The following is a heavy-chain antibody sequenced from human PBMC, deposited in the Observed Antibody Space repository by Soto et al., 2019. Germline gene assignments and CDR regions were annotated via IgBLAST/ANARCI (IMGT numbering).Heavy chain of an antibody. CDR2: IYYTGNT. D-gene: IGHD1-1*01. CDR1: GGPISSGGTGSY. CDR3: ASGHDAYKVRY. V-gene: IGHV4-31*11. Sequence: QVQLQESGPGLVKPSQTPSLTCAVPGGPISSGGTGSYWTWIRQLPGKGLEWIGYIYYTGNTYYNPSLKSRPTISIDTSENQFSLKLTSVTAADTAVYFCASGHDAYKVRYWGQGTLVTVSS. J-gene: IGHJ4*02.